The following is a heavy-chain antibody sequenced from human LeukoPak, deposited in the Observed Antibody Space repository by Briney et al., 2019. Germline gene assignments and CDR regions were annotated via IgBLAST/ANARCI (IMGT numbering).Heavy chain of an antibody. CDR1: GGTFISYA. CDR3: ARAIMVRGVITYSGLDY. Sequence: SVKVSCKASGGTFISYAISWVRQAPGQGLEWMGGIIPIFGTANYAQKFQGRVTITADESTSTAYMELSSLRSEDTAVYYCARAIMVRGVITYSGLDYWGQGTLVTVSS. CDR2: IIPIFGTA. J-gene: IGHJ4*02. D-gene: IGHD3-10*01. V-gene: IGHV1-69*13.